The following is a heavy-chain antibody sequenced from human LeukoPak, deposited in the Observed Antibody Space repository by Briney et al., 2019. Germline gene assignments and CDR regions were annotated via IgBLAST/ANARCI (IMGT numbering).Heavy chain of an antibody. CDR2: IIPIFGTA. CDR3: ARPRDPYYYDSSGYYFDY. J-gene: IGHJ4*02. D-gene: IGHD3-22*01. V-gene: IGHV1-69*13. CDR1: GGTFSSYA. Sequence: GASVKVSCKASGGTFSSYAISWVRQAPGQGLEWMGGIIPIFGTANYAQKFQGRVTITADESTSTAYMELSSLRSEDTAVYYCARPRDPYYYDSSGYYFDYWGQGTLVTVSS.